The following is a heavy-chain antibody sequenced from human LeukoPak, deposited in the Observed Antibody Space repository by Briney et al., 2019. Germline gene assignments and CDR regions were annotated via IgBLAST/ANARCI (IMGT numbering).Heavy chain of an antibody. V-gene: IGHV3-21*01. J-gene: IGHJ6*03. CDR3: AKDYWAGNYYYYMDV. CDR2: ISTSSSYI. D-gene: IGHD2-15*01. CDR1: GFTFSGST. Sequence: GGSLRLSCAASGFTFSGSTMNWVRQAPGKGLEWVSFISTSSSYIYYADSVRGRFTISRDNAKNSLYLQMNSLRAEDTAVYYCAKDYWAGNYYYYMDVWGKGTTVTVSS.